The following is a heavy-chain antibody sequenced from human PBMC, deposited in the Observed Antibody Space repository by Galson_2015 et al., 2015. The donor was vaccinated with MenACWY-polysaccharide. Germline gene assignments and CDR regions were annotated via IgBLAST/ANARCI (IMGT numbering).Heavy chain of an antibody. Sequence: SETLSLTCTVSGDSVTSGLYYWSWLRQSPGKGLEWIGYMSHSGRGNHTPSLESRVTISLDASKNQFSLRLSSVTAADTAVYYCARAPRPDKTFGYFDYWGQGILVTVST. V-gene: IGHV4-61*01. D-gene: IGHD3-16*01. CDR3: ARAPRPDKTFGYFDY. CDR2: MSHSGRG. CDR1: GDSVTSGLYY. J-gene: IGHJ4*02.